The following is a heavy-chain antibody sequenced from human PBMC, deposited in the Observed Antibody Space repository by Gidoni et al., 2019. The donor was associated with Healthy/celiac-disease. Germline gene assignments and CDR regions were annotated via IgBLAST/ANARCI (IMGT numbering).Heavy chain of an antibody. CDR1: GFTFSSYA. CDR3: ANLDYSNYESYYYYGMDV. Sequence: EVQLLESGGGLVQPGGSLSLSCAASGFTFSSYAMSWVRQAPGKGLEWVSAISGSGGSTYYADSVKGRFTISRDNSKNTLYLQMNSLRAEDTAVYYCANLDYSNYESYYYYGMDVWGQGTTVTVSS. J-gene: IGHJ6*02. D-gene: IGHD4-4*01. CDR2: ISGSGGST. V-gene: IGHV3-23*01.